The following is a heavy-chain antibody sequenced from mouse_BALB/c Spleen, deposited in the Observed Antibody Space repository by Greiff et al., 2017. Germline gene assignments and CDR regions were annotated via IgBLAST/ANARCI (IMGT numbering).Heavy chain of an antibody. J-gene: IGHJ4*01. CDR1: GFAFSSYA. D-gene: IGHD2-1*01. Sequence: DVKLVESGGGLVKPGGSLKLSCAASGFAFSSYAMSWVRQTPEKRLEWVAYISSGGGSTYYPDTVKGRFTISRDNAKNTLYLQMSSLKSEDPDMYYCERQTGGNYEGCYAMDYWGQGTSVTVSS. CDR3: ERQTGGNYEGCYAMDY. CDR2: ISSGGGST. V-gene: IGHV5-12-1*01.